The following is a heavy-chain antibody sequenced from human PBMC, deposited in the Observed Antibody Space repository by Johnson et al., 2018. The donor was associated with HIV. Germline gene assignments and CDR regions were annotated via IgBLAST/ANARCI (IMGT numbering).Heavy chain of an antibody. CDR2: IYSGGST. D-gene: IGHD3-3*01. J-gene: IGHJ3*02. V-gene: IGHV3-23*03. CDR1: EFTFGSFT. CDR3: ANGGLQFLEWLPHDAFDI. Sequence: VQLVESGGGVVQPGRSLTLSCAASEFTFGSFTMNWVRQAPGKGLEWVSVIYSGGSTYSVDSVKGRFTISRDNSKNTLYLQMNSLRAEDTAVYYCANGGLQFLEWLPHDAFDIWGQGTMVTVSS.